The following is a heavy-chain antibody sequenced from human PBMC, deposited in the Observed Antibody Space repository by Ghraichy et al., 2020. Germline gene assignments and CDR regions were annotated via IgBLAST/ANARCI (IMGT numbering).Heavy chain of an antibody. J-gene: IGHJ4*02. CDR1: GFTLSNFG. D-gene: IGHD6-13*01. Sequence: GGSLRLSCAASGFTLSNFGMHWVRQAPGKGLEWVALISEDGKNKYYRDSVKGRFTISRDSSKNALYLQMDSLRGEDSAVYHCAKDRSNSWAFDYWGQGALVIVSS. V-gene: IGHV3-30*18. CDR2: ISEDGKNK. CDR3: AKDRSNSWAFDY.